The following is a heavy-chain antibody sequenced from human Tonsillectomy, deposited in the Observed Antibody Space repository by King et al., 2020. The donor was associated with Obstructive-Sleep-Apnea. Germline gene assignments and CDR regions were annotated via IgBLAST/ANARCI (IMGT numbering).Heavy chain of an antibody. CDR2: INHSGST. D-gene: IGHD3-10*01. CDR1: GGSFSGYY. V-gene: IGHV4-34*01. Sequence: VQLQQWGAGLLKPSETLSLTCAVYGGSFSGYYWSWIRQPPGKGLEWIGEINHSGSTNYNPSLKSRVTISVDTSKNQFSLKLSSVTAADTAVYYCARITPRRMVRGVISYFDYWGQGTLVTVSS. CDR3: ARITPRRMVRGVISYFDY. J-gene: IGHJ4*02.